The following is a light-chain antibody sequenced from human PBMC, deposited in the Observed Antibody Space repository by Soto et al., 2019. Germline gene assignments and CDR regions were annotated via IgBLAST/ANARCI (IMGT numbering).Light chain of an antibody. CDR3: MQARSGWT. CDR1: QSLLHSDGYNY. V-gene: IGKV2-28*01. CDR2: LGS. Sequence: IVMTQSPLSLPVTPGEPASISCRSSQSLLHSDGYNYLDWYLQKPGQSPQLLIYLGSNRASGVPDRFSGSGSGTDFTLKISRVEAEDVGIYYCMQARSGWTFGQGTKV. J-gene: IGKJ1*01.